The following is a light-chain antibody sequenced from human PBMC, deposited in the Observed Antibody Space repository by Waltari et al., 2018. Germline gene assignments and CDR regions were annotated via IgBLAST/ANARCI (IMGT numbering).Light chain of an antibody. J-gene: IGKJ1*01. Sequence: EIVLTQSPGTLSLSLGERATLSCRASQSVSRALTWYKPKPGQAPRLLIYGASTRATGIPDRFSGSGSATDFSLTISRLEPDDFAVYYCQHYLRLPVTFGQGTTVEI. CDR3: QHYLRLPVT. CDR1: QSVSRA. CDR2: GAS. V-gene: IGKV3-20*01.